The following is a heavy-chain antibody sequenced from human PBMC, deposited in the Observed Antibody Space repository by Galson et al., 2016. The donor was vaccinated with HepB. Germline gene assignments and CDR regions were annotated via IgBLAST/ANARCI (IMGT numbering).Heavy chain of an antibody. CDR2: INGGNGNT. CDR1: GYTFSTYA. Sequence: SVKVSCKASGYTFSTYAIHWVRQAPGQSLEWMGWINGGNGNTKFSHKFQGRVSFTSDTSASTAYMELSSLRSEDTAVFYCARGSDVTCRGGDCTLDYWGRGTTVTVSS. D-gene: IGHD2-21*02. V-gene: IGHV1-3*01. J-gene: IGHJ3*01. CDR3: ARGSDVTCRGGDCTLDY.